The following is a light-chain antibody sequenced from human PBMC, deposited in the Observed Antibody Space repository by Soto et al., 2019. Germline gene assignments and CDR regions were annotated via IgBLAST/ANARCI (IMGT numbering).Light chain of an antibody. CDR3: QQYSRSPVT. Sequence: EIVLTQSPATLSLSPGDRATLSCRASESIRTFVAWYQQRPGQAPRLLIFDASKRATGITDRFSGSGSGTDFTLTISRLEPEDFAVYYCQQYSRSPVTFGPGTKVDIK. CDR2: DAS. CDR1: ESIRTF. J-gene: IGKJ3*01. V-gene: IGKV3-20*01.